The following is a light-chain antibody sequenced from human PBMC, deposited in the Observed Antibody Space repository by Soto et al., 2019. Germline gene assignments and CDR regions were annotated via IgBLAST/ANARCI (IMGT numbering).Light chain of an antibody. Sequence: DIQMTQSPSTLSASEGDRVTITCRASQSISSWLAWYQQKPGKAPKLLSYKASSLESGVPSRFSGSGSGIEVTLTISSLQPDDFATYYCQQYYSIGGGTFGQGTKGEIK. CDR1: QSISSW. CDR3: QQYYSIGGGT. J-gene: IGKJ1*01. CDR2: KAS. V-gene: IGKV1-5*03.